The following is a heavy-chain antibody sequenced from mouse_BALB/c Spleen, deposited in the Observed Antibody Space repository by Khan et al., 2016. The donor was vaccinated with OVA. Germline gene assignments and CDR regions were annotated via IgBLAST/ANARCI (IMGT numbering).Heavy chain of an antibody. CDR3: ARSTYRYAFVY. CDR2: IIYTGYT. J-gene: IGHJ3*01. D-gene: IGHD2-14*01. CDR1: GDSITTGY. Sequence: VQLKESGPSLVKPSQTLSLTCSVTGDSITTGYWNWIRKFPGNKLKYMGYIIYTGYTYYNPSLKSRISITRHTSNNQYYLQLNSVTDEDTATYYCARSTYRYAFVYWGQGTLVTVSA. V-gene: IGHV3-8*02.